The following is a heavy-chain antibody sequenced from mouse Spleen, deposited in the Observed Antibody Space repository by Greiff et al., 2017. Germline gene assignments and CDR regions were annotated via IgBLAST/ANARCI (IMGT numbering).Heavy chain of an antibody. Sequence: QVQLKQPGAELVMPGASVKLSCKASGYTFTSYWMHWVKQRPGQGLEWIGEIDPSDSYTNYNQKFKGKATLTVDKSSSTAYMQLSSLTSEDSAVYYCARGGYDGSHWGQGTTLTVSS. CDR1: GYTFTSYW. D-gene: IGHD2-1*01. V-gene: IGHV1-69*01. CDR2: IDPSDSYT. CDR3: ARGGYDGSH. J-gene: IGHJ2*01.